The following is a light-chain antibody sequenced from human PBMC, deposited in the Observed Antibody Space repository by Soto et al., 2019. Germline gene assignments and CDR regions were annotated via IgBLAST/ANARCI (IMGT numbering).Light chain of an antibody. V-gene: IGKV1-33*01. CDR3: QRYDSLPPT. J-gene: IGKJ5*01. CDR1: RDIGKY. Sequence: DIQMTQSPSSLSASVGDRVTITCQASRDIGKYLNWFQEKPGKAPKLLIYDASNLQTGVPSRFSGSVSGTDFTFTISSLQLEDFATDYCQRYDSLPPTFGQGTRLEIK. CDR2: DAS.